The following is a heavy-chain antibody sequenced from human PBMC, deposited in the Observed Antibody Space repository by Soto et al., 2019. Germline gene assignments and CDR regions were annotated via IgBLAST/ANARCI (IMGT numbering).Heavy chain of an antibody. D-gene: IGHD3-16*01. CDR1: GFTFSSYG. V-gene: IGHV3-30*18. CDR2: ISYDGSNK. Sequence: GSLRLSCAASGFTFSSYGMHWVRQAPGKGLEWVAVISYDGSNKYHADSVKGRFTISRDNSKNTLYLQMNSLRAEDTAVYYCAKDGGPLDYWGQGTLVTVSS. J-gene: IGHJ4*02. CDR3: AKDGGPLDY.